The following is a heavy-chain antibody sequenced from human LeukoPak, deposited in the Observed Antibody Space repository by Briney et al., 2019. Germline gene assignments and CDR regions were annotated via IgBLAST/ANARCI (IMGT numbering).Heavy chain of an antibody. V-gene: IGHV4-30-4*08. CDR2: IYYSGST. Sequence: NPSQTLSLTCTVSGGSSSSGDYYWSWIRQPPGKGLEWIGYIYYSGSTYYNPSLKSRVTISVDTSKNQFSLKLSSVTAADTAVYYCARGSSGWALIDYWGQGTLVTVSS. CDR3: ARGSSGWALIDY. J-gene: IGHJ4*02. D-gene: IGHD6-19*01. CDR1: GGSSSSGDYY.